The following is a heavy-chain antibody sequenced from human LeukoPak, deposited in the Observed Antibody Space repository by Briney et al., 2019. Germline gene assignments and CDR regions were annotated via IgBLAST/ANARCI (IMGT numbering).Heavy chain of an antibody. Sequence: QTGGSLRLSCAASGFTFSSHWMSWVRQAPGKGLEWVANIKQDGSEKYYVDSVKGRFTISRDNAKNSLYLQMNSLRAEDTAVYYCARGGSSGAGNWFDPWGQGTLVTVSS. CDR1: GFTFSSHW. J-gene: IGHJ5*02. V-gene: IGHV3-7*01. D-gene: IGHD6-25*01. CDR2: IKQDGSEK. CDR3: ARGGSSGAGNWFDP.